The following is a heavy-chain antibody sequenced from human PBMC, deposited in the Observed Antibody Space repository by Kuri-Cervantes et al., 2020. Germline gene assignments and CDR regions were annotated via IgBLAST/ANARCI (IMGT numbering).Heavy chain of an antibody. D-gene: IGHD4-23*01. J-gene: IGHJ3*02. CDR1: GFTFSSYG. CDR2: ISYDGSNK. V-gene: IGHV3-30*18. CDR3: AKDSYGGIHPDAFDI. Sequence: GESLKISCAASGFTFSSYGMHWVRQAPGKGLEWEAVISYDGSNKYYADSVKGRFTISRDNSKNTLYLQMNSLRAEDTAVYYCAKDSYGGIHPDAFDIWGQGTMVTVSS.